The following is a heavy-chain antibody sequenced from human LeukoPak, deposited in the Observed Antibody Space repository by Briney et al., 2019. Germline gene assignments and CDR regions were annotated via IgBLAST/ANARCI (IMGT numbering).Heavy chain of an antibody. CDR1: GFTFSSYD. J-gene: IGHJ4*02. D-gene: IGHD6-19*01. CDR3: VGDYSSGQGDY. V-gene: IGHV3-21*01. CDR2: ISSSTNYI. Sequence: KSGGSLRLSCAASGFTFSSYDMNWVRQAPGKGLEWVSSISSSTNYIYYADSMKGRFTISRDNAKSSLHLQMNSLRADDTAVYYCVGDYSSGQGDYWGQGTLVTVSS.